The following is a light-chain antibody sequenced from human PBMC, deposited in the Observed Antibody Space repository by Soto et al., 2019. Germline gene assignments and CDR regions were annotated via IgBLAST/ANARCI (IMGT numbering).Light chain of an antibody. J-gene: IGKJ4*01. Sequence: EIELTQSPATLSVSPGERATLTCRASQSVTTNLAWYQQRPGQAPRLLIYHASTRATGIPARFSGSGSGTEFTLTISSLQSEDFAVYYCQQYNKWPPHSFGGGTEVEIK. CDR3: QQYNKWPPHS. V-gene: IGKV3-15*01. CDR2: HAS. CDR1: QSVTTN.